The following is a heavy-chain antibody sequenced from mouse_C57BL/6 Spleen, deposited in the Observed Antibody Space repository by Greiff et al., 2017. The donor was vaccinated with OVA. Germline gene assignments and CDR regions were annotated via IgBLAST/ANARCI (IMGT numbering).Heavy chain of an antibody. CDR1: GFTFSSYA. V-gene: IGHV5-4*01. Sequence: EVKVVESGGGLVKPGGSLKLSCAASGFTFSSYAMSWVRQTPEKRLEWVATISDGGSYTYYPDNVKGRFTISRDNAKNNLYLQMSHLKSEDTAMYYCAREGGLHFDYWGQGTTLTVSS. J-gene: IGHJ2*01. CDR3: AREGGLHFDY. CDR2: ISDGGSYT. D-gene: IGHD2-13*01.